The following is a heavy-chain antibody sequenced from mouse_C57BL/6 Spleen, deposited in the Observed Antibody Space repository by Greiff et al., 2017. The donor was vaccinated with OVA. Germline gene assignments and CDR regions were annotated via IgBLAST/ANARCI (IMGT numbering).Heavy chain of an antibody. Sequence: VQLQQSGPVLVKAGPSVKISCKASGFTFTDYYMHWVKQSHGKSLEWIGLVYPYNGGTSYNQKFKGKATLTVDTSSSTAYMELNSLTSEDSAVYYCASYYGSSSDAMDYWGQGTSVTVSS. CDR1: GFTFTDYY. V-gene: IGHV1-36*01. CDR2: VYPYNGGT. J-gene: IGHJ4*01. D-gene: IGHD1-1*01. CDR3: ASYYGSSSDAMDY.